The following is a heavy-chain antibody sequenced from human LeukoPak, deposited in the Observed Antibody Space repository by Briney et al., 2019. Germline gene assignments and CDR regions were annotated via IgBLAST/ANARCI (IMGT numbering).Heavy chain of an antibody. CDR3: ARGGYSGYDLGSTFDY. J-gene: IGHJ4*02. CDR2: TYYRSKWYN. Sequence: SQTLSLTCAISGDSVSSNSAAWNWIRQSPSRGLEWLGRTYYRSKWYNDYAVSVKSRITINPDTSKNQFSLQLNSVTPEDTAVYYCARGGYSGYDLGSTFDYWGQGTLVTVSS. V-gene: IGHV6-1*01. CDR1: GDSVSSNSAA. D-gene: IGHD5-12*01.